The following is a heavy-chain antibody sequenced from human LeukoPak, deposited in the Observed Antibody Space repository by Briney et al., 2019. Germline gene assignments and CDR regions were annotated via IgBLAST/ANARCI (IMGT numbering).Heavy chain of an antibody. CDR2: INPNSGGT. CDR3: ARGRHFDSNGYYAAFYFDS. D-gene: IGHD3-22*01. Sequence: GASVKVSCKAPGYTFTGYYMHWVRQAPGQGLEWMGWINPNSGGTNYAQKFQGRVTMTRDTSISTAYMDLTSLRSDDTAVYYRARGRHFDSNGYYAAFYFDSWGQGTLVTVSS. CDR1: GYTFTGYY. V-gene: IGHV1-2*02. J-gene: IGHJ4*02.